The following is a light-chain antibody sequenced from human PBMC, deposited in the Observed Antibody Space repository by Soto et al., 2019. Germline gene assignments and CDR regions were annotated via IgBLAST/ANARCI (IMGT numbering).Light chain of an antibody. V-gene: IGKV3-20*01. CDR1: QGDSCTY. CDR2: GAS. J-gene: IGKJ1*01. CDR3: KQYGSSPRT. Sequence: EIVLTQSPGTLSLSPGERATLSCRAGQGDSCTYLAWYQQKPGQANRLLIYGASSKATGIPDRFSGSGSGTDFTLTISRLEPEEFAVYYCKQYGSSPRTFGQGNKVDIK.